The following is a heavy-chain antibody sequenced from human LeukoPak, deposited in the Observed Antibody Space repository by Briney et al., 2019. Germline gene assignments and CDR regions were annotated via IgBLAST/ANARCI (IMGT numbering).Heavy chain of an antibody. V-gene: IGHV1-69*04. CDR3: ARDLQKIAAAGTARSYGMDV. D-gene: IGHD6-13*01. CDR1: GGTFSSYA. J-gene: IGHJ6*02. Sequence: RASVKVSCKASGGTFSSYAISWVRQAPGQGLEWMGRIIPILGIANYAQKFQGRVTITADKSTSTAYMELSSLRSEDTAVYYCARDLQKIAAAGTARSYGMDVWGQGTTVTVYS. CDR2: IIPILGIA.